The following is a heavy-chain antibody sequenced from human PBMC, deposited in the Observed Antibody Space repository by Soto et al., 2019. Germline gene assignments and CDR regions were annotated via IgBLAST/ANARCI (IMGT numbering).Heavy chain of an antibody. V-gene: IGHV1-3*01. Sequence: EASVKVSCKASRDTFTSYAMHWVRQAPGQRLEWMGWINAGNGNAKYSQKFQGRVTINRDTSASTAYMELSSLRPEDTAVYYCAREFYDYDILTGYFLYWGQGTLVTVSS. D-gene: IGHD3-9*01. J-gene: IGHJ4*02. CDR2: INAGNGNA. CDR1: RDTFTSYA. CDR3: AREFYDYDILTGYFLY.